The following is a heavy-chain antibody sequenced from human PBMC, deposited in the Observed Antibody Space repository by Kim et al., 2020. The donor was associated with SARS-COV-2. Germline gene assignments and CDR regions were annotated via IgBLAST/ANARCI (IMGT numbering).Heavy chain of an antibody. Sequence: SETLSLTCAVSGDSMSGYFWSWLRQPPGKGLEWIGYVNTFGGTDHNPSLKSRLTISVDPSRNQLSLKLTSVTAADTAVYFCARGLGGSFLYYFDFWGQGTLVTVSS. J-gene: IGHJ4*02. V-gene: IGHV4-59*01. CDR3: ARGLGGSFLYYFDF. D-gene: IGHD3-16*01. CDR2: VNTFGGT. CDR1: GDSMSGYF.